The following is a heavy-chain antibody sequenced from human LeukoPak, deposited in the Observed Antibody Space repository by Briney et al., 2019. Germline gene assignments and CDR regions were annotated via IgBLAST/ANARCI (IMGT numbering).Heavy chain of an antibody. Sequence: SETLSLTCAVYGGSFSGYYWSWIRQPPGKGLEWIGEINHSGSTNYNPSLKSRVTISVDTSKNQFSLKLSSVTAADTAVYYCARSVGDCGGDCWFSNWFDPWGQGALVTVSS. J-gene: IGHJ5*02. V-gene: IGHV4-34*01. CDR1: GGSFSGYY. CDR3: ARSVGDCGGDCWFSNWFDP. D-gene: IGHD2-21*02. CDR2: INHSGST.